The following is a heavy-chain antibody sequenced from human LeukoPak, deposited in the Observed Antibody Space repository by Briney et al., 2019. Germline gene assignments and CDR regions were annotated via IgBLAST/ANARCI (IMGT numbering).Heavy chain of an antibody. Sequence: PSETLSLTCTVSGGSISSYYWSWIRQPPGKGLEWIGYIYYSGSTNYNPSLKSRATISVDTSKNQFSLKLSSVTAADTAVYYCARKHVYLDPWGQGTLVTVSS. CDR1: GGSISSYY. CDR3: ARKHVYLDP. D-gene: IGHD3-10*01. CDR2: IYYSGST. V-gene: IGHV4-59*08. J-gene: IGHJ5*02.